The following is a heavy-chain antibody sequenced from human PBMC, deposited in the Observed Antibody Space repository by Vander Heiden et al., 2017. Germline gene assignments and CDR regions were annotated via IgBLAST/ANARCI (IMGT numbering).Heavy chain of an antibody. CDR1: GFALSNHW. J-gene: IGHJ5*02. D-gene: IGHD5-12*01. V-gene: IGHV3-7*01. Sequence: EVQLVESGGDLVQPGGSLRLSCLASGFALSNHWMAWVRQAPGKGLEWVANIRQDGNEMFYVDSVNGRFTVSRDNAKNSLYLQMNSLRGDDTAVYYCARVAGYSSAWSLDPWGQGTLVTVSS. CDR2: IRQDGNEM. CDR3: ARVAGYSSAWSLDP.